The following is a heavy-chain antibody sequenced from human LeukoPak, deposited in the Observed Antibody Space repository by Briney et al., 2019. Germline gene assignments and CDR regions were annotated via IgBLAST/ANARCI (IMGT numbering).Heavy chain of an antibody. J-gene: IGHJ4*02. D-gene: IGHD5-12*01. Sequence: GASVKVSCKASGYTFTGCYMHWVRQAPGQGLEWMGWINPDNGGTNYAQKFQGRVTMTRDMSISTAYMELSRLRSDDTAVYYCARDPSNSGYDYLYYFDYWGQGTLVTVSS. CDR3: ARDPSNSGYDYLYYFDY. V-gene: IGHV1-2*02. CDR1: GYTFTGCY. CDR2: INPDNGGT.